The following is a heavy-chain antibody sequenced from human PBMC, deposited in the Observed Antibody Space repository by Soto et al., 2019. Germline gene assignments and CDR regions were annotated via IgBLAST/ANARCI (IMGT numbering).Heavy chain of an antibody. CDR2: IKHDGSEK. CDR3: ARGNFWSGYYALYYYDS. V-gene: IGHV3-7*03. D-gene: IGHD3-3*01. Sequence: GGSVRLSCAASGFSFGIYWMSWVRQAPGKGLEWVANIKHDGSEKYYVDSVKGRFTISRDNAKNSVHLQMNSLRAEDTAVYYYARGNFWSGYYALYYYDSWGQGTLVTVSS. CDR1: GFSFGIYW. J-gene: IGHJ5*02.